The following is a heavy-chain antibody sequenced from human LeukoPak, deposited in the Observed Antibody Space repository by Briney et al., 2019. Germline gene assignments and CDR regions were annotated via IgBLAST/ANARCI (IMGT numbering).Heavy chain of an antibody. V-gene: IGHV4-39*07. D-gene: IGHD3-10*01. CDR2: IYYSGST. CDR3: ARDTMVRGVIRSPRMDV. J-gene: IGHJ6*02. Sequence: SETLSLTCTVSGGSISSSSYYWGWIRQPPGKGLEWIGSIYYSGSTYYNPSLKSRVTISVDTSKNQFSLKLSSVTAADTAVYYCARDTMVRGVIRSPRMDVWGQGTTVTVSS. CDR1: GGSISSSSYY.